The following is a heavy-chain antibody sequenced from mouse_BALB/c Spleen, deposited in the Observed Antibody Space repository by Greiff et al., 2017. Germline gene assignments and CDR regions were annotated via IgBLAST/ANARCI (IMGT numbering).Heavy chain of an antibody. V-gene: IGHV1-18*01. D-gene: IGHD2-1*01. J-gene: IGHJ3*01. CDR2: INPNNGGT. CDR1: GYTFTDYN. CDR3: ASLYYGNSPWFAY. Sequence: EVQLQQSGPELVKPGASVKIPCKASGYTFTDYNMDWVKQSHGKSLEWIGDINPNNGGTIYNQKFKGKATLTVDKSSSTAYMELRSLTSEDTAVYYCASLYYGNSPWFAYWGQGTLVTVSA.